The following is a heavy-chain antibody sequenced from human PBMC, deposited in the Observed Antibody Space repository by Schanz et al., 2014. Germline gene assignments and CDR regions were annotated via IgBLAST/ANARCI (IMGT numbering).Heavy chain of an antibody. J-gene: IGHJ4*01. CDR1: GGSFSGYF. CDR3: ARGEWSTSQFDY. Sequence: QVQLQQWGAGLLKPSETLSLTCAVYGGSFSGYFWSWTRQSPEKGLEWIGEISHSGRTTYNPSLKSRATISVDTSKNQFFLKLSSVAAADTAVYYCARGEWSTSQFDYWGHGTLVTVSS. CDR2: ISHSGRT. D-gene: IGHD2-2*01. V-gene: IGHV4-34*01.